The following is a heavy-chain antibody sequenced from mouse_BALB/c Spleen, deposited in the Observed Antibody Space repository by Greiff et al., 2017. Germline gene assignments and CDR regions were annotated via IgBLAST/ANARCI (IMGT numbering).Heavy chain of an antibody. J-gene: IGHJ3*01. CDR3: TREMDGNYWFAY. Sequence: EVMLVESGGGLVKPGGSLKLSCAASGFTFSSYTMSWVRQTPEKRLEWVATISSGGSYTYYPDSVKGRFTISRDNAKNTLYLQMSSLKSEDTAMYYCTREMDGNYWFAYWGQGTLVTVSA. CDR2: ISSGGSYT. CDR1: GFTFSSYT. V-gene: IGHV5-6-4*01. D-gene: IGHD2-1*01.